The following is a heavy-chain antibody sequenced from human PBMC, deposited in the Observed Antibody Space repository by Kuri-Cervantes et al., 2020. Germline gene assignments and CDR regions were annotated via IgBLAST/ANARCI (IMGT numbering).Heavy chain of an antibody. V-gene: IGHV4-59*08. CDR2: IYTSGST. Sequence: SETLSLTCAVYGGSFSGYYWSWIRQPPGKGLEWIGRIYTSGSTNYNPSLKSRVTISVDTSKNQFSLKLSSVTATDTAVYYCARHSSTRARGGRIDYWGQGTLVTVSS. CDR3: ARHSSTRARGGRIDY. J-gene: IGHJ4*02. D-gene: IGHD2-2*01. CDR1: GGSFSGYY.